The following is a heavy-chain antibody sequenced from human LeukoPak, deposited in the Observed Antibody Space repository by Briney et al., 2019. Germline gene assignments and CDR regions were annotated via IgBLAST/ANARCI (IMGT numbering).Heavy chain of an antibody. CDR1: GGSISNYY. CDR2: ISYRGCT. Sequence: SETLSLTCTVSGGSISNYYWHWIRQPPGKRLEWIGYISYRGCTDYNPSLKSRVTISGHTSKSQFSQKVRSVTDADTAVNYGARKSSTGGFCGYDVWYFDLWGRGTLVTVSS. V-gene: IGHV4-59*08. J-gene: IGHJ2*01. CDR3: ARKSSTGGFCGYDVWYFDL. D-gene: IGHD5-12*01.